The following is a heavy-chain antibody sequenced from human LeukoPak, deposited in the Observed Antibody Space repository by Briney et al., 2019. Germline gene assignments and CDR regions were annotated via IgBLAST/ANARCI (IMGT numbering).Heavy chain of an antibody. D-gene: IGHD3-3*01. J-gene: IGHJ4*02. CDR1: GYTFTGYY. CDR3: ARGSPYDFWSGYSYSPTGFDY. Sequence: GASVNVSCKASGYTFTGYYMHWVRQAPGQGLEWMGWINPNSGGTNYAQKFQGRVTMTRDTSISTAYMELSRLRSDDTAVYYCARGSPYDFWSGYSYSPTGFDYWGQGTLVTVSS. V-gene: IGHV1-2*02. CDR2: INPNSGGT.